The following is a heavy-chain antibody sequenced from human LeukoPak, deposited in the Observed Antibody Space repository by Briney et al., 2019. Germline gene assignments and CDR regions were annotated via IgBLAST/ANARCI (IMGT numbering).Heavy chain of an antibody. CDR1: GYTLTELS. J-gene: IGHJ5*02. CDR2: FDPEDGET. Sequence: ASVKVSCKVSGYTLTELSMHWVRQAPGKGLEWMGGFDPEDGETIYAQKFQGRVTMTEDTSTDTAYMELSSLRSEDTAVYYCARAGDSSAYYPNWFDPWGQGTLVTVSS. D-gene: IGHD3-22*01. CDR3: ARAGDSSAYYPNWFDP. V-gene: IGHV1-24*01.